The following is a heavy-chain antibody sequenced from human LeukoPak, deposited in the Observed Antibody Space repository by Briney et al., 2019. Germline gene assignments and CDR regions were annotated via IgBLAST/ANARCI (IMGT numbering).Heavy chain of an antibody. CDR1: GDSINDYY. CDR3: ARRFCSSAGCHRTFNYFDP. J-gene: IGHJ5*02. CDR2: IYYSGTT. V-gene: IGHV4-59*12. D-gene: IGHD2-2*01. Sequence: PSETLSLTCTVSGDSINDYYWTWIRQPPGKRLEWIGYIYYSGTTTYNPSLGGRVTISLYTSKNQFYLTLTSVTAADTAVYYCARRFCSSAGCHRTFNYFDPWGQGILVTVSS.